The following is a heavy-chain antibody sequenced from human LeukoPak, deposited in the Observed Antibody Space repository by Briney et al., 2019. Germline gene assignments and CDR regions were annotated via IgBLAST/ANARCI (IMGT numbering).Heavy chain of an antibody. CDR1: GFTFSSYG. V-gene: IGHV3-33*06. J-gene: IGHJ4*02. D-gene: IGHD6-19*01. Sequence: PGRSLRFSCAASGFTFSSYGMHWVRQAPGKGLEWVAVIWYDGSNKYYADSVKGRFTISRDNSKNTLYLQMNSLRAEDTAVYYCAKDRGSSGWYDYWGQGTLVTVSS. CDR2: IWYDGSNK. CDR3: AKDRGSSGWYDY.